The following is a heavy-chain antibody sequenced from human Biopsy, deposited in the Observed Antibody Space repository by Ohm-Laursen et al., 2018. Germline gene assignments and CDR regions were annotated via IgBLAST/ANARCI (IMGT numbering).Heavy chain of an antibody. CDR2: IYDRGSTA. Sequence: SDTLSLTCTVSGDSVSCGSFYWTWIRQPPGQGLEYIGYIYDRGSTANYNPSLESRVTMSVDMPKNQFSLKLSSVTAADTAIYYCARGMRSSGWPYFDSWGQGTLVTVSS. D-gene: IGHD6-19*01. CDR1: GDSVSCGSFY. J-gene: IGHJ4*02. CDR3: ARGMRSSGWPYFDS. V-gene: IGHV4-61*01.